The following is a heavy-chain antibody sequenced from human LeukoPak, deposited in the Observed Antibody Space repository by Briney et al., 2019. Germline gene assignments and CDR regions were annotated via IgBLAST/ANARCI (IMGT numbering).Heavy chain of an antibody. J-gene: IGHJ6*03. D-gene: IGHD3-3*01. V-gene: IGHV3-74*01. Sequence: GGSLRLSCAASGFMFSGYWMHWVRQGPEKGLEVVSRIDNDGNGIIYADSVKGRFTTSRENAKNRLYLQMSSLRVEDTAVYYCATGGGWEPSSGVVTHIDVWGKGTTVTVSS. CDR1: GFMFSGYW. CDR3: ATGGGWEPSSGVVTHIDV. CDR2: IDNDGNGI.